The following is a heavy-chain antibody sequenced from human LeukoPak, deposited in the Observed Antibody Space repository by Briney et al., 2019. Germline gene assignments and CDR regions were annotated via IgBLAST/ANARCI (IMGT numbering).Heavy chain of an antibody. Sequence: SATLSLTCAVSSGSIGSSSNYWGWIRQAPGKGLEWIGNVYYSGSTFYNPSLKSRVTISVDTSKNQFSLKLRSVTAADTAIYYCARASFNVVFGNWFDPWGQGTLVTVSS. J-gene: IGHJ5*02. CDR3: ARASFNVVFGNWFDP. CDR1: SGSIGSSSNY. CDR2: VYYSGST. V-gene: IGHV4-39*01. D-gene: IGHD2-8*01.